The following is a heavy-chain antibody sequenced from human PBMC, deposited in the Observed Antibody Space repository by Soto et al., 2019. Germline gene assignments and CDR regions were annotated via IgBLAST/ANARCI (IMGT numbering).Heavy chain of an antibody. CDR3: AKYVYSDSDKSFDY. Sequence: HPGGPLRLSCAASGFTFNNFAMTWVRQAPGKGLEWVSSIDGHGETTYYADSVKGRFTISRDASKSTLYLQMNSLRAEDTAIYYCAKYVYSDSDKSFDYWGQGTLVTVSS. J-gene: IGHJ4*02. CDR2: IDGHGETT. CDR1: GFTFNNFA. D-gene: IGHD3-10*01. V-gene: IGHV3-23*01.